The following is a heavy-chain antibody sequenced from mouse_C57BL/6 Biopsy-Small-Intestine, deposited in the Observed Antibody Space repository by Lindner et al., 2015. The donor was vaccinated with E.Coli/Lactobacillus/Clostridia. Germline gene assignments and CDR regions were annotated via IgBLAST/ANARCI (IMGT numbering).Heavy chain of an antibody. CDR3: GRHYYGSYAMDY. J-gene: IGHJ4*01. Sequence: VQLQESGPELAKPGASVKLSCKASGYTFTNYWMHWVKQRPGQGLEWIGYINPSSGYINYNQKFKDKATLTADKSSSTAYMQLSSLTYEDSAVYYCGRHYYGSYAMDYWGQGTSVTVSS. V-gene: IGHV1-7*01. D-gene: IGHD1-1*01. CDR2: INPSSGYI. CDR1: GYTFTNYW.